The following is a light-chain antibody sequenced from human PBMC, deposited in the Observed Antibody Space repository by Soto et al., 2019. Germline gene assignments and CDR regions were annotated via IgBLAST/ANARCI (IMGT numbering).Light chain of an antibody. Sequence: ERVMTRGRATLTMSPGERATLSYRASQSVSGTLAWYQQKPGQAPRLLIYGASRRATGFPARFSGSGSGTYFTLTISSLQFEHFAVYYCQQLAQWPWTIGQGTKVDIK. CDR1: QSVSGT. V-gene: IGKV3-15*01. CDR3: QQLAQWPWT. CDR2: GAS. J-gene: IGKJ1*01.